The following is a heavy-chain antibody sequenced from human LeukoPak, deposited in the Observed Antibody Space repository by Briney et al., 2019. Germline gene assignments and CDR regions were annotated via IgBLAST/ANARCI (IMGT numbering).Heavy chain of an antibody. CDR1: GFTFSSYS. Sequence: PGGSLRLSCAASGFTFSSYSMNWVRQAPGKGLEWVSYISSSSSTIYYADSVKGRFTISRDNAKNSLYLQMNSLRAEDTAVYYCARDPTPWVLRGGLFDYWGQGTLVTVSS. CDR2: ISSSSSTI. CDR3: ARDPTPWVLRGGLFDY. V-gene: IGHV3-48*04. J-gene: IGHJ4*02. D-gene: IGHD3-10*01.